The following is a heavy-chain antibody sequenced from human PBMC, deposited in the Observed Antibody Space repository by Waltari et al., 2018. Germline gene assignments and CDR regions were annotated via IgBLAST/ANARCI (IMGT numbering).Heavy chain of an antibody. J-gene: IGHJ5*02. CDR2: VIPILGIA. V-gene: IGHV1-69*02. D-gene: IGHD2-15*01. Sequence: QVQLVQSGAEVKKPGSSVKVSCKASGGTFSSYTISWVRQAPGQGLEWMGRVIPILGIANYAQKFQGRVTITADKSTSTAYMELSSLRSEDTAVYYCARGIKSLGYCSGGSCPNWFDPWGQGTLVTVSS. CDR3: ARGIKSLGYCSGGSCPNWFDP. CDR1: GGTFSSYT.